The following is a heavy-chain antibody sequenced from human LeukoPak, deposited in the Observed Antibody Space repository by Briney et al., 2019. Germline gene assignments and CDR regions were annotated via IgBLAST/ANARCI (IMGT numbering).Heavy chain of an antibody. D-gene: IGHD3-22*01. CDR3: AKRGVVIRVILVGFHKEAYYFDS. V-gene: IGHV3-23*01. J-gene: IGHJ4*02. CDR1: GFTFSSYW. Sequence: GALRLSCAASGFTFSSYWMSWVRQAPGKGLEWVAGISDSGGSTNYADSVKGRFTISRDNPKNTLYLQMNSLRAEDTAVYFCAKRGVVIRVILVGFHKEAYYFDSWGQGALVTVSS. CDR2: ISDSGGST.